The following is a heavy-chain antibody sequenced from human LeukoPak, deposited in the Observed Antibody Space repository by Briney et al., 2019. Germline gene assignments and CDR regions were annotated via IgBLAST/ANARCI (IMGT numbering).Heavy chain of an antibody. CDR1: GFTFSSYG. CDR3: AKVSGSYPQNWFDP. D-gene: IGHD1-26*01. V-gene: IGHV3-30*18. Sequence: GRSLRLSCAASGFTFSSYGMHWVRQAPGKGLEWVAVISYDGSNKYYADSVKGRFTISRDNSKNTLYLQMNSLRAEDTAVYYCAKVSGSYPQNWFDPWGQGTLVTVSS. J-gene: IGHJ5*02. CDR2: ISYDGSNK.